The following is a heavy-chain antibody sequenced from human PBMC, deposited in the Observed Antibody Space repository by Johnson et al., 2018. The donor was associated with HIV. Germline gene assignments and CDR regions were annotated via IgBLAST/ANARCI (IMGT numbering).Heavy chain of an antibody. CDR2: ISGSGGST. Sequence: VQLVESGGGLVQPGGSLRLSCAASGLTFSSYAMSWVRQAPGKGLEWVSAISGSGGSTYYADSVKGRFTISRDNSKNTLYLQMNSLRAEDTALYYCARGGLGYQNSHDPLDIWGQGTMVTVSS. D-gene: IGHD2-2*01. CDR1: GLTFSSYA. CDR3: ARGGLGYQNSHDPLDI. V-gene: IGHV3-23*04. J-gene: IGHJ3*02.